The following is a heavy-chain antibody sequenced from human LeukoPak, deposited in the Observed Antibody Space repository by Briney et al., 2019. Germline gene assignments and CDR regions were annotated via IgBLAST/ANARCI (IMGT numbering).Heavy chain of an antibody. D-gene: IGHD3-10*01. J-gene: IGHJ4*02. CDR2: ISGSGGST. CDR1: GFTFSSYA. Sequence: PGGSLRFSCAASGFTFSSYAMSWVRQAPGKGLEWVSAISGSGGSTYYADSVKGRFTISRDNSKNTLYLQMNSLRAEDTAVYYCAKGPLWFGELAPYYFDYWGQGTLVTVSS. V-gene: IGHV3-23*01. CDR3: AKGPLWFGELAPYYFDY.